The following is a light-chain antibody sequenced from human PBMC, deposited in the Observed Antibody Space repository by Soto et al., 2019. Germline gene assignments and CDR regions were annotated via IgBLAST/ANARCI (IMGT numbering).Light chain of an antibody. CDR2: GAS. V-gene: IGKV3-15*01. CDR1: QSVNSN. Sequence: EIVMTQSPATLSVCPGERATLSCRASQSVNSNLAWYQQKPGQAPRLLISGASTRATGIPARFSGSGSETEFTLTISSLQSEDFAVYYCQQYNNWWTFGQGTKVEMK. CDR3: QQYNNWWT. J-gene: IGKJ1*01.